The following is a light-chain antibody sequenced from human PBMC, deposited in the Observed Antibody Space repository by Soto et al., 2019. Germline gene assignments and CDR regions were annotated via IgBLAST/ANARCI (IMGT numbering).Light chain of an antibody. CDR2: AAS. V-gene: IGKV1-39*01. J-gene: IGKJ2*01. CDR3: QQSYSTPRT. CDR1: QSISNY. Sequence: DIQMTQSPSSLSASIGDRVTITCRASQSISNYLNWYQQKPGKAPNILINAASRLETGVPSRFSGSGSGTDFTLTISSLQTEDIATYYCQQSYSTPRTFGQGTKLEIK.